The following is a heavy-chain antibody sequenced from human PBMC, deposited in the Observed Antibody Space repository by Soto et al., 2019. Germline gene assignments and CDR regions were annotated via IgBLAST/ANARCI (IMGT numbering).Heavy chain of an antibody. CDR3: ARGAVMWGARRYYYGMDV. CDR2: MNPNSGNT. CDR1: GYTFTSYD. J-gene: IGHJ6*02. V-gene: IGHV1-8*01. Sequence: ASVKVSCKASGYTFTSYDINWVRQATGQGLEWMGWMNPNSGNTGYAQKFQGRVTMTRNTSISTAYMELSSLRSEDTAVYYCARGAVMWGARRYYYGMDVWGQGTTVTVSS. D-gene: IGHD3-16*01.